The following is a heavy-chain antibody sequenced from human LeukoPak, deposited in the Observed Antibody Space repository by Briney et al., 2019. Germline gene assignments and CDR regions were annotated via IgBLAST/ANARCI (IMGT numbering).Heavy chain of an antibody. D-gene: IGHD3-10*01. J-gene: IGHJ5*02. CDR1: GYTFTSYA. V-gene: IGHV1-3*01. CDR2: INAGNGNT. Sequence: GASVKVSCKASGYTFTSYAMHWVRQAPGQRLEWMGWINAGNGNTKYSQKFQGRVTITRDTSASTAYMELSSLRSEDTAVYYCAVHPDYYYGSGSYYHWGQGTPVTVSS. CDR3: AVHPDYYYGSGSYYH.